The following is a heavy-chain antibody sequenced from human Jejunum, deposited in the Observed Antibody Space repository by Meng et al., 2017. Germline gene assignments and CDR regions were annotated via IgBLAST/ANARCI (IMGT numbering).Heavy chain of an antibody. CDR3: ARVRDTSSWYLND. D-gene: IGHD6-13*01. Sequence: QTRSLTGAISGDSVSSNSAAWNWIRQSPSRGLEWLGRTYYRSKWYIDYAASVKGRITINPDASKNQFSLLLSSVTPEDTAVYYCARVRDTSSWYLNDWGQGTLVTVSS. V-gene: IGHV6-1*01. CDR1: GDSVSSNSAA. CDR2: TYYRSKWYI. J-gene: IGHJ4*02.